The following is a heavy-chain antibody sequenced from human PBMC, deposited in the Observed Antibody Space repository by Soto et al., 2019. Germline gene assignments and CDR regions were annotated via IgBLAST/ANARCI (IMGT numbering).Heavy chain of an antibody. J-gene: IGHJ6*02. CDR1: GGSISSGGYS. CDR3: ARAPPGPATRWGV. CDR2: IYPTGKT. V-gene: IGHV4-30-2*01. Sequence: QLQMQESGSGLVKPSQNLSLTCTVSGGSISSGGYSWSWIRQTPGKGLEWIGYIYPTGKTYYNPSLKNRATLSIDTSQNQFSLQLTSVTAADTAVYYCARAPPGPATRWGVWGHGTTVTVSS. D-gene: IGHD3-16*01.